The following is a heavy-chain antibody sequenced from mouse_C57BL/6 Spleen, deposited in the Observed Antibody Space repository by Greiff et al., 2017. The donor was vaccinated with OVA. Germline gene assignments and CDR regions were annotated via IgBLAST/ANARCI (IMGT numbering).Heavy chain of an antibody. D-gene: IGHD2-3*01. V-gene: IGHV1-69*01. CDR1: GYTFTSYW. CDR2: IDPSDSYT. Sequence: QVQLQQPGAELVMPGASVKLSCKASGYTFTSYWMHWVKQRPGQGLEWIGEIDPSDSYTNYNQKFKGKSTLTVDKSSSTAYMQLSSLTSEDSAVYYCARSGVYDVSWFAYWGQGTLVTVSA. J-gene: IGHJ3*01. CDR3: ARSGVYDVSWFAY.